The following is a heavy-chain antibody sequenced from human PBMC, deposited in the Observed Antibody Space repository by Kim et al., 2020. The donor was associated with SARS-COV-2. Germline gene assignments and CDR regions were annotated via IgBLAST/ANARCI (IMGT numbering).Heavy chain of an antibody. D-gene: IGHD2-15*01. Sequence: SVKVSCKASGGTFSSYAISWVRQAPGQGLEWMGGIISIFGTANYAQTFQGRVTITADESTSTAYMELSSLRSEDTAVYYCARDGYCSGGSCSWGQGSLVTVSS. CDR2: IISIFGTA. J-gene: IGHJ4*02. CDR1: GGTFSSYA. V-gene: IGHV1-69*13. CDR3: ARDGYCSGGSCS.